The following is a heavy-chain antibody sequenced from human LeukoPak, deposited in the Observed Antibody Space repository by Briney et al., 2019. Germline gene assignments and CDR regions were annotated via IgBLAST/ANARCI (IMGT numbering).Heavy chain of an antibody. Sequence: PGGSLRLSYAASGFTFSSYAMSWVRQAPGKGLEWVSAISGSGGSTYYADSVKGRFTISRDNSKNTLYLQMNSLRAEDTAVYYCAKDRFTYYYDSSGYGGVDYWGQGTLVTVSS. CDR1: GFTFSSYA. CDR2: ISGSGGST. J-gene: IGHJ4*02. V-gene: IGHV3-23*01. CDR3: AKDRFTYYYDSSGYGGVDY. D-gene: IGHD3-22*01.